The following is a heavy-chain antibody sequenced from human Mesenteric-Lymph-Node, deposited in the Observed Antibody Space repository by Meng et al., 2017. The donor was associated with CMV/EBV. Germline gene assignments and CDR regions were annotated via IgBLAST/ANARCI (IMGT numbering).Heavy chain of an antibody. V-gene: IGHV3-30-3*02. J-gene: IGHJ4*02. Sequence: GESLKISCAASGFTFSSYAMHWVRQAPGKGLEWVAVISYDGSNKYYAESVKGRFTISRDNSKSTLSLQMNSLSADDTAVYYCAKTGPGYASAIDYWGQGTPVTVSS. CDR1: GFTFSSYA. D-gene: IGHD6-19*01. CDR2: ISYDGSNK. CDR3: AKTGPGYASAIDY.